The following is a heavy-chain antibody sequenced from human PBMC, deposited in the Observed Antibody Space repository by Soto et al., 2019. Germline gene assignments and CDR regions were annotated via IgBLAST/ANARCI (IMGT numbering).Heavy chain of an antibody. CDR3: ARDRGYYGSGSYYKLYYMDV. D-gene: IGHD3-10*01. V-gene: IGHV4-59*01. CDR2: IYYSGST. J-gene: IGHJ6*03. CDR1: GGSISSYY. Sequence: SETLSLTCTVSGGSISSYYWSWIRQPPGKGLEWIGYIYYSGSTNYNPSLKSRVTISVDTSKNQFSLKLSSVTAADTAVYYCARDRGYYGSGSYYKLYYMDVWGKGTTVTVSS.